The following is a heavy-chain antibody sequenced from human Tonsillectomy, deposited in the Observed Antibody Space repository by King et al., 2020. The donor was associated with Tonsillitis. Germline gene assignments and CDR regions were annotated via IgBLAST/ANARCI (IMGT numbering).Heavy chain of an antibody. V-gene: IGHV4-39*01. CDR3: ASPYSSAPDWFDP. Sequence: QLQESGPGLVKPSETLSLTCTVSGGPISSSSYYWGWIRQPPGKGLEWIGSIYYSGSTYYNPSLKSRVTISVDTSKNQFSLKLSSVTAADTAVYYCASPYSSAPDWFDPWGQGTLVTVSS. CDR1: GGPISSSSYY. J-gene: IGHJ5*02. CDR2: IYYSGST. D-gene: IGHD6-25*01.